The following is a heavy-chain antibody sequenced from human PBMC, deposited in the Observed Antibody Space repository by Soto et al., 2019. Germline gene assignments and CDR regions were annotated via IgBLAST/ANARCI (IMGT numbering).Heavy chain of an antibody. V-gene: IGHV3-30-3*01. D-gene: IGHD4-4*01. Sequence: PGGSLRLSCAASGFTFSSYAMHWVRQAPGKGLEWVAVISYDGSNKYYADSVKGRFTISRDNSKNTLYLQMNSLRAEDTAVYYCARDSGYSNYDYWGQGTLVTVSS. CDR1: GFTFSSYA. CDR3: ARDSGYSNYDY. CDR2: ISYDGSNK. J-gene: IGHJ4*02.